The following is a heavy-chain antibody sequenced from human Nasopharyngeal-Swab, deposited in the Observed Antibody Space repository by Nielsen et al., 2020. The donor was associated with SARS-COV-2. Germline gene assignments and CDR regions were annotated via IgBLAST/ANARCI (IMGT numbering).Heavy chain of an antibody. CDR2: IYSGGGS. J-gene: IGHJ4*02. V-gene: IGHV3-53*01. CDR3: TREDRYASGSFDH. Sequence: WICQPPGKGLEGVSVIYSGGGSYYADTVKGRFSISRDNFKNMLYLQMNSLRAEDTAMYYCTREDRYASGSFDHWGQGTLVTVSS. D-gene: IGHD3-10*01.